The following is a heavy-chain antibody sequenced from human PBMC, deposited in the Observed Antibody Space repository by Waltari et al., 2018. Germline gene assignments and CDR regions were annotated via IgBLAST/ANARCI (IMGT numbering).Heavy chain of an antibody. CDR3: ARRRLS. Sequence: QVQLVESGGGVVQPGRSLRLSCAASGFPFSSYAMHWVRQAPGKGLEWVAVISYDGSNKYYADSVKGRFTISRDNSKNTLYLQMNSLRAEDTAVYYCARRRLSWGQGTLVTVSS. V-gene: IGHV3-30-3*01. CDR1: GFPFSSYA. D-gene: IGHD6-25*01. CDR2: ISYDGSNK. J-gene: IGHJ4*02.